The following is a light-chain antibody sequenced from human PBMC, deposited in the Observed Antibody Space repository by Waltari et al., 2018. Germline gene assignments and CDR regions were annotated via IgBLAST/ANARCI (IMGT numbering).Light chain of an antibody. CDR1: SSKLGRNT. J-gene: IGLJ6*01. CDR2: SNN. Sequence: QSVLTQPPSASGTPGQRVAISCSGSSSKLGRNTVNWYQHLPGTAPKLLIYSNNQRPSGVPDRFSGSKSGTSASLAISGLQSEDEADYYCAAWDDSLNGNVFGSGTKMTVL. V-gene: IGLV1-44*01. CDR3: AAWDDSLNGNV.